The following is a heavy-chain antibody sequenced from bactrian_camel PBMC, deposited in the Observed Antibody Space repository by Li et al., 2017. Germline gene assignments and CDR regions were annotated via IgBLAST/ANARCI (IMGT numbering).Heavy chain of an antibody. Sequence: VQLVESGGGSVQPGGSLRLSCAATGYGTSAFAMGWFRLIPGKEREGVACILPGGGTTYYADSVKGRFTISQNSGKNTVFLQMNSLKPLDTATYICAAARCEGSIDFDYDYWGQGTQVTVS. V-gene: IGHV3S35*01. J-gene: IGHJ4*01. CDR3: AAARCEGSIDFDYDY. D-gene: IGHD3*01. CDR1: GYGTSAFA. CDR2: ILPGGGTT.